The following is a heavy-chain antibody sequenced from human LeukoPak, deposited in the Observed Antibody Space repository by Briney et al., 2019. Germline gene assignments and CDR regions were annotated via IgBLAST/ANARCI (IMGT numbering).Heavy chain of an antibody. Sequence: GGSLRLSCAASGFTFSSYAMHWVRQAPGKGLEWVAVISYDGSNKYYADSVKGRFTISRDNSKNTLYLQMNSLRAEDTAVYYCARDRDGHMDVWGKGTTVTVSS. J-gene: IGHJ6*03. CDR1: GFTFSSYA. CDR3: ARDRDGHMDV. V-gene: IGHV3-30-3*01. CDR2: ISYDGSNK. D-gene: IGHD5-24*01.